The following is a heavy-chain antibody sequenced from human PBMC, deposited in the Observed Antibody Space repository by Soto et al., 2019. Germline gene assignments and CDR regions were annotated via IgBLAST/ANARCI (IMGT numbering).Heavy chain of an antibody. J-gene: IGHJ5*02. D-gene: IGHD6-19*01. CDR3: ARQRGMAVDGEVLAKPRKNWFDP. CDR2: INPSGGST. Sequence: QVQLVQSGAEVKKPGASVKVSCKASGYTFTSYYMHWVRQAPGQGLEWMGIINPSGGSTSYAQKFQGGVSMTRDTSTSTVYMELGSLRSEDTAVYYCARQRGMAVDGEVLAKPRKNWFDPWGQGTLVTVSS. V-gene: IGHV1-46*01. CDR1: GYTFTSYY.